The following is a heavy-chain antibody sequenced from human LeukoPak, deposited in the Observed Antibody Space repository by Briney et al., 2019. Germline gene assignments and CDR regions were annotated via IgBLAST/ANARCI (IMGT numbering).Heavy chain of an antibody. Sequence: SETLPLTCTVSGGSISSGSYYWSWIRQPAGKGLEWIGRIYTSGSTNYNPSLKSRVTISVDTSKNQFSLRLSSVTAADTAVYYCASQHCSGGSCYSGPRYWGQGTLVTVSS. J-gene: IGHJ4*02. CDR2: IYTSGST. CDR3: ASQHCSGGSCYSGPRY. V-gene: IGHV4-61*02. D-gene: IGHD2-15*01. CDR1: GGSISSGSYY.